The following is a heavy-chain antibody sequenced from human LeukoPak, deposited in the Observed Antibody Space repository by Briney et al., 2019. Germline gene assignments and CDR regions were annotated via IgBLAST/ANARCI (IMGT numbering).Heavy chain of an antibody. CDR3: ARLRDYPDAFDI. V-gene: IGHV5-51*01. D-gene: IGHD4-17*01. Sequence: GSSLQISCKGSGSIFTSYWIGWVRQLPGKGLEWMGITYHGDSDTRYSPSFQGQVTISADKSISTAYLQWSSLKASDTAMYYCARLRDYPDAFDIWGQGTMVTV. J-gene: IGHJ3*02. CDR1: GSIFTSYW. CDR2: TYHGDSDT.